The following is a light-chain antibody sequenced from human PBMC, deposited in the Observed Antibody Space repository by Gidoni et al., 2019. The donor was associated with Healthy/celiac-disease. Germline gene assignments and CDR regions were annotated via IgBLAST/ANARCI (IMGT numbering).Light chain of an antibody. J-gene: IGLJ2*01. Sequence: AVSVALGQTVRITCQGDSLRSDYASWYQQKPGQAPVLVIYGKNNRPSGIPDRFSGSSSGNTASLTITGAQAEDEADYYCNSRDSSGNHVVFGGGTKLTVL. V-gene: IGLV3-19*01. CDR2: GKN. CDR3: NSRDSSGNHVV. CDR1: SLRSDY.